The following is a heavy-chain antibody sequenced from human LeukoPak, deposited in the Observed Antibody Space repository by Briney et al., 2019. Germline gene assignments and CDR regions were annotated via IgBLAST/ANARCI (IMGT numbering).Heavy chain of an antibody. Sequence: SQTLSLTCTVSGGSLSSGDYYWSWIRQPPGKGLEWIGYIYYSGSTYYNPSLKSRVTISVDTSKNQFSLKLSSVTAADTAVYYCATRTRCRYYYMDVWGKGTTVTVSS. CDR2: IYYSGST. V-gene: IGHV4-30-4*08. J-gene: IGHJ6*03. CDR3: ATRTRCRYYYMDV. D-gene: IGHD2-2*01. CDR1: GGSLSSGDYY.